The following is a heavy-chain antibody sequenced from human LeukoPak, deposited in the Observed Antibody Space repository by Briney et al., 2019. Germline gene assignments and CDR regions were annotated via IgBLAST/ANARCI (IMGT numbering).Heavy chain of an antibody. CDR2: IRYDGSNK. CDR1: GFTFSSYG. J-gene: IGHJ4*02. Sequence: PGGSLRLSCAASGFTFSSYGMHWVRQAPGKGLEWVAFIRYDGSNKYCADSVKGRFTISRDNSKNTLYLQMNSLKTEDTAVYYCTASYYDSSGYRGWGQGTLVAVSS. D-gene: IGHD3-22*01. CDR3: TASYYDSSGYRG. V-gene: IGHV3-30*02.